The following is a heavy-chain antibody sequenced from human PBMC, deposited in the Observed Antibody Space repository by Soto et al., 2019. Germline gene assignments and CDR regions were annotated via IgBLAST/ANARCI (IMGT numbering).Heavy chain of an antibody. D-gene: IGHD3-3*01. J-gene: IGHJ4*02. CDR1: GFTFSSYA. Sequence: PGGSLRLSCAASGFTFSSYAMSWVRQAPGKGLEWVSAISGSGGSTYYADSVKGRFTISRDNSKNTLYLQMNSLRAEDTAVYYCAKDRFQGRSGKTAHQIPYFDYWGQGTLVTVSS. CDR2: ISGSGGST. V-gene: IGHV3-23*01. CDR3: AKDRFQGRSGKTAHQIPYFDY.